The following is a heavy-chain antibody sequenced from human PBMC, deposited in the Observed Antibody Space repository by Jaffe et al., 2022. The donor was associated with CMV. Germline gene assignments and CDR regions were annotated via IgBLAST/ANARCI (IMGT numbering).Heavy chain of an antibody. CDR2: INPNSGGT. Sequence: QVQLVQSGAEVKKPGASVKVSCKASGYTFTGYYMHWVRQAPGQGLEWMGWINPNSGGTNYAQKFQGRVTMTRDTSISTAYMELSRLRSDDTAVYYCARDFADYYDSSGYYRPPSYFDYWGQGTLVTVSS. J-gene: IGHJ4*02. V-gene: IGHV1-2*02. CDR1: GYTFTGYY. D-gene: IGHD3-22*01. CDR3: ARDFADYYDSSGYYRPPSYFDY.